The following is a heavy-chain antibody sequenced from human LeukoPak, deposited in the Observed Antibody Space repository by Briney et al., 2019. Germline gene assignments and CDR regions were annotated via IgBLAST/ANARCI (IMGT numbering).Heavy chain of an antibody. CDR3: ARGSGYDGDSGYYFDY. D-gene: IGHD5-12*01. Sequence: GGSLRLSCAASGFTFSRYGMHWVRQAPGKGLEWVAVISYDGSNKYYADSVKGRFTISRDNSKNTLYLQMNSLRAEDTAVYYCARGSGYDGDSGYYFDYWGQGTLVTVSS. CDR1: GFTFSRYG. J-gene: IGHJ4*02. CDR2: ISYDGSNK. V-gene: IGHV3-30*03.